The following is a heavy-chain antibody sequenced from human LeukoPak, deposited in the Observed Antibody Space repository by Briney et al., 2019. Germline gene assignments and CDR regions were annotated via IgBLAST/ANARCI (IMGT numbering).Heavy chain of an antibody. V-gene: IGHV3-53*01. CDR2: IYSDGRT. D-gene: IGHD3-22*01. J-gene: IGHJ4*02. Sequence: PGGSLRLSCAASGFAVSDNYITWVRQAPGKGLEWVSIIYSDGRTYYADSVKGRFTISRDNSKNTLYLQMNSLRAEDTAVYYCARGGGYYYRAPLDFDYWGQGTLVTVSS. CDR1: GFAVSDNY. CDR3: ARGGGYYYRAPLDFDY.